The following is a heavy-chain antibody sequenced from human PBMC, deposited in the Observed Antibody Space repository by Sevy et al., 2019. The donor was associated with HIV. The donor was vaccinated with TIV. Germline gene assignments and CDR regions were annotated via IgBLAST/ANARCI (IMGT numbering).Heavy chain of an antibody. CDR2: ISSSSGTI. J-gene: IGHJ5*01. CDR3: ARAGGDCYSKNECWFVS. Sequence: GGSLRLSCAASGFTFSAYSMNWVRQAPGKGLEWVSYISSSSGTIYYADSVKGQFTISRDNAKGSLYLQMNGLRAEDTAMYYCARAGGDCYSKNECWFVSWGQGTLVTVSS. D-gene: IGHD2-21*01. CDR1: GFTFSAYS. V-gene: IGHV3-48*01.